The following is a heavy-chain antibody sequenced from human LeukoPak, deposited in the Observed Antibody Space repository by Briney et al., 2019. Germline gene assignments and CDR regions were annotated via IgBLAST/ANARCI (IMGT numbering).Heavy chain of an antibody. CDR2: ISNSGSSI. J-gene: IGHJ6*03. V-gene: IGHV3-11*04. CDR3: ARVTVTHDYYYYMDV. Sequence: GGSLRLSCAASGFTFSDSYMTWIRQAPGKGLEWVSYISNSGSSIYYADSVKGRFTISRDNAKNSLYLQMNSLRAEDTAVFYCARVTVTHDYYYYMDVWGKGTTVTVSS. CDR1: GFTFSDSY. D-gene: IGHD4-17*01.